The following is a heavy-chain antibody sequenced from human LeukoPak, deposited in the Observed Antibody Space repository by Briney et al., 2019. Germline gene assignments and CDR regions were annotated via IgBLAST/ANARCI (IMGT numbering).Heavy chain of an antibody. V-gene: IGHV1-18*01. Sequence: GASVKVSCKASDYTFTSYGISWVRQAPGQGLEWMGWISAYNGNTNYAQKLQGRVTMTTDTSTSTAYMELRSLRSEDTAVFYCATPGALRYFETFDYWGQGTLVTVSS. CDR2: ISAYNGNT. J-gene: IGHJ4*02. CDR1: DYTFTSYG. CDR3: ATPGALRYFETFDY. D-gene: IGHD3-9*01.